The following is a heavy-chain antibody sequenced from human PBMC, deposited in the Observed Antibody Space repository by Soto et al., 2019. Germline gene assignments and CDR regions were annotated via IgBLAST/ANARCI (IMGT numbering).Heavy chain of an antibody. CDR2: ISGSAGTT. CDR1: GFIFACYA. CDR3: AKNGPAYADAFDS. D-gene: IGHD2-8*01. V-gene: IGHV3-23*01. Sequence: EVQLSQSGGGWVQPGGSLRLSCSASGFIFACYAMSWVRQAPGKGLEWVSVISGSAGTTDYAGSVTGRFTISRDNSKNTLYLHMNSLKGEDTAVYYCAKNGPAYADAFDSWGQGTMVTVSS. J-gene: IGHJ3*01.